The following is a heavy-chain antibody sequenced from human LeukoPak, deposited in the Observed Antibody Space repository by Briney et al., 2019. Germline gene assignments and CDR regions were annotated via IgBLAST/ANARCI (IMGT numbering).Heavy chain of an antibody. Sequence: SETLSLTCAVSGYTISSGSMWGWIRDPPGKGLEWFGISNNSGSTYYNPSIKSRVTISVDTSKNQFSLKLSSLTAADTAVYYFARVGYDFWSGYYFGLNWFDPWGQGTLVTVSS. CDR3: ARVGYDFWSGYYFGLNWFDP. J-gene: IGHJ5*02. D-gene: IGHD3-3*01. CDR2: SNNSGST. V-gene: IGHV4-38-2*01. CDR1: GYTISSGSM.